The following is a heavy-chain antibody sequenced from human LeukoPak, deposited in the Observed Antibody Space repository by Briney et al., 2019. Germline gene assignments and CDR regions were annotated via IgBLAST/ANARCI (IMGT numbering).Heavy chain of an antibody. Sequence: SETLSLTCTVSGGSISSSSYYWGWIRQPPGKGLEWIGSIYYSGSTYYNPSLKSRVTISVDTSKNQFSLKLSSVTAADTAVYYCARGRRALWGYYYYMDVWGKGTTVTVSS. J-gene: IGHJ6*03. CDR3: ARGRRALWGYYYYMDV. CDR2: IYYSGST. D-gene: IGHD3-16*01. CDR1: GGSISSSSYY. V-gene: IGHV4-39*07.